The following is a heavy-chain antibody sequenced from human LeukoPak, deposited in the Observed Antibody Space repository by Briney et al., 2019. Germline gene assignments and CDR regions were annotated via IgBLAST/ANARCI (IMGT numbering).Heavy chain of an antibody. CDR3: ARLGVAGNYYYYMDV. CDR1: GYTFTSYG. D-gene: IGHD2-15*01. V-gene: IGHV1-18*01. J-gene: IGHJ6*03. Sequence: SVKVSCKASGYTFTSYGISWVRQAPGQGLEWMGWISAYNGNTNYAQKLQGRVTMTTDTSTSTAYMELRSLRSDDTAVYYCARLGVAGNYYYYMDVWGKGTTVTVSS. CDR2: ISAYNGNT.